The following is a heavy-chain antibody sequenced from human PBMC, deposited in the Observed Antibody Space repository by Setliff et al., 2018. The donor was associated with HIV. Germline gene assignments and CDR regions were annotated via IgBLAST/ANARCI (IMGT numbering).Heavy chain of an antibody. CDR3: ARGGTSSNWFGP. Sequence: PSETMSLTCIVPGASISSNTWSWIRQAPGNGLQWIGFIYNSVTTNYNPSLKSRVTISLDTSKNQFTLKLTSVTAADTAVYYCARGGTSSNWFGPWGQGTLVTVSS. D-gene: IGHD2-2*01. CDR2: IYNSVTT. J-gene: IGHJ5*02. V-gene: IGHV4-59*01. CDR1: GASISSNT.